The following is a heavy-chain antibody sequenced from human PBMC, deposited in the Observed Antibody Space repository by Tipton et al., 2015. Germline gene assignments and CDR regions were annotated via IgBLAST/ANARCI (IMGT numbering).Heavy chain of an antibody. D-gene: IGHD2-15*01. CDR3: ARTGYCSGGSCYFDAFAL. Sequence: TLSLTCTVSGGSISSDNRYWGWIRQPPGKGLEWSGNIYYSGSTYYKTSLKSRVTISVDPSKNQFSLNLSSVTAADTAGYYCARTGYCSGGSCYFDAFALWARGTMVTFTS. V-gene: IGHV4-39*07. CDR1: GGSISSDNRY. CDR2: IYYSGST. J-gene: IGHJ3*01.